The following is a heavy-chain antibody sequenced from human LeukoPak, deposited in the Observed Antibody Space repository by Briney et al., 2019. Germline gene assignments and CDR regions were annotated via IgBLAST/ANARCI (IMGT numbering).Heavy chain of an antibody. CDR1: GFTFSSYA. CDR2: ISGSGGST. CDR3: ARDVALSTYHYDSSGLLVY. D-gene: IGHD3-22*01. J-gene: IGHJ4*02. V-gene: IGHV3-23*01. Sequence: LTGGSLRLSCAASGFTFSSYAMSWVRQAPGKGLEWVSAISGSGGSTYYADSVKGRFTISRDNAKNSLYLQMNSLRAEDTAVYYCARDVALSTYHYDSSGLLVYWGQGTLVTVSS.